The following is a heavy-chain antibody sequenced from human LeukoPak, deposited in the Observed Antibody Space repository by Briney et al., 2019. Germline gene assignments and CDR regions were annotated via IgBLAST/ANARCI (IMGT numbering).Heavy chain of an antibody. J-gene: IGHJ5*02. CDR1: GGTFSSYA. V-gene: IGHV1-69*01. Sequence: VASVKVSCKASGGTFSSYAISWVRQAPGQGLEWMGGIIPILGTANYAQKFQGRVTITADESTSTAYMELSSLRSEDTAVYYCAEEKFGDRGMTPKLNWFDPWGQGTLVTVSS. CDR3: AEEKFGDRGMTPKLNWFDP. CDR2: IIPILGTA. D-gene: IGHD3-16*01.